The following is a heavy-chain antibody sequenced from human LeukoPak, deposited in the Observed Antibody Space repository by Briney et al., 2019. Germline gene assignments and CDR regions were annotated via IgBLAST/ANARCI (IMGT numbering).Heavy chain of an antibody. J-gene: IGHJ5*02. CDR3: AREAAAVPGAFDP. V-gene: IGHV1-69*04. Sequence: ASVKVSCKASGGTFSSYAISWVRQAPGQGLEWMGRIIPILGIANYAQKFQGRVTITTDESTSTAYMELSSLRSEDTAVYYCAREAAAVPGAFDPWGQGTLVTVSS. D-gene: IGHD6-13*01. CDR2: IIPILGIA. CDR1: GGTFSSYA.